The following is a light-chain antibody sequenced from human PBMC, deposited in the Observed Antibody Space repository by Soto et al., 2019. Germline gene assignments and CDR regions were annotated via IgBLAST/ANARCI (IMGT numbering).Light chain of an antibody. CDR3: ATWDDRLNGYV. Sequence: QAVVTQPPSASGTPGQRVTISCSGSNSNIGSNTVTWYQQLPGTAPILLIYSNNQRSSGVPDRFSGSGSGTSGSLAISGLQSEDEADYYCATWDDRLNGYVFGSGTKLTVL. CDR2: SNN. V-gene: IGLV1-44*01. J-gene: IGLJ1*01. CDR1: NSNIGSNT.